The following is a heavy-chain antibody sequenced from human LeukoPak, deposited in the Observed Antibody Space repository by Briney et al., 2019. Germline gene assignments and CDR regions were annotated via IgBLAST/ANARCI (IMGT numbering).Heavy chain of an antibody. CDR1: GYTFTSYG. D-gene: IGHD3-22*01. CDR2: INAGDGNT. Sequence: ASVKVSCKASGYTFTSYGISWVRQAPGQGLEWMGWINAGDGNTKYSQKFQGRVTITRDTSASTAYMELTSLRSEDTAVYYCARSTGYYDSSVPYNWFDPWGQGTLVTVSS. CDR3: ARSTGYYDSSVPYNWFDP. J-gene: IGHJ5*02. V-gene: IGHV1-3*01.